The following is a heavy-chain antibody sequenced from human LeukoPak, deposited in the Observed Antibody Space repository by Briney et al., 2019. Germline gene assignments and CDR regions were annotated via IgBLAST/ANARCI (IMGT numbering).Heavy chain of an antibody. J-gene: IGHJ4*02. CDR3: AKFISGYSYYFDY. CDR1: GGTFSSYA. Sequence: SVKVSCKASGGTFSSYAISWVRQAPGQGLEWMGGIIPIFGTANYAQKFQGRVTITADESTSTAYMELSSLRSEDTAVYYCAKFISGYSYYFDYWGQGTLVTVSS. CDR2: IIPIFGTA. V-gene: IGHV1-69*13. D-gene: IGHD3-22*01.